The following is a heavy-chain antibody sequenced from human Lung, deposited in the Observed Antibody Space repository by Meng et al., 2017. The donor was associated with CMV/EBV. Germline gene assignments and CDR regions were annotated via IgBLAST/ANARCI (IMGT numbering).Heavy chain of an antibody. V-gene: IGHV1-8*01. Sequence: VTVSCKASRYTFTSHDIHWVRLTTAQGLEWLGWMNPNTGNTGFAQNFQGRVAMTRNIALNTAYMELSSLTPADTAVYFCARNTGVYWGQGTLVTVSS. D-gene: IGHD1-1*01. CDR2: MNPNTGNT. CDR3: ARNTGVY. J-gene: IGHJ4*02. CDR1: RYTFTSHD.